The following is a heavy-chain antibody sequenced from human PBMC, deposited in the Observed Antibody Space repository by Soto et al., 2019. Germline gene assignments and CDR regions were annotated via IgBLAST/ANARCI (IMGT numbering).Heavy chain of an antibody. CDR1: GGSISSGDYY. V-gene: IGHV4-30-4*01. D-gene: IGHD3-22*01. CDR2: MYHSGST. J-gene: IGHJ4*02. Sequence: SETLSLTCSVSGGSISSGDYYWNWIRQPPGKGLEWIGYMYHSGSTYYSPSLKSRVTISIDRSKNQFSLKLSSVTAADTAVYYCARLFDSDTSGSYYYFDCWGQGTLVTVSS. CDR3: ARLFDSDTSGSYYYFDC.